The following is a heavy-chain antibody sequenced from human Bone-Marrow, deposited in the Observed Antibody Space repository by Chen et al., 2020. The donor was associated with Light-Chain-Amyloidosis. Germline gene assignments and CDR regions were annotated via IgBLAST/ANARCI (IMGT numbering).Heavy chain of an antibody. CDR1: GYTPPNYW. CDR2: IYPDDSDA. V-gene: IGHV5-51*01. CDR3: ARRRDGYNFDY. D-gene: IGHD5-12*01. J-gene: IGHJ4*02. Sequence: EVQLEQSGQEVKNLGESLQISCKGSGYTPPNYWIGWVRQMPGKGLEWMGVIYPDDSDARYSPSFEGQVTITANKSITTAYLQRRSLKASDTAMYYCARRRDGYNFDYWGQGTLVTVSS.